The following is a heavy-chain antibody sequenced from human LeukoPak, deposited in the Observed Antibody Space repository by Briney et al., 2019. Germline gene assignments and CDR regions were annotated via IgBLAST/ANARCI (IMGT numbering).Heavy chain of an antibody. CDR2: IFPSDSDT. V-gene: IGHV5-51*01. D-gene: IGHD4-23*01. J-gene: IGHJ3*02. CDR1: GYDFSSYW. CDR3: ARRDYGGTSAAFDI. Sequence: GESLKISCKGSGYDFSSYWIGWVRHMPGKGLEWMGIIFPSDSDTRYRPSFQGQVTISADKSISTAYLQWSSLKASDTAMYYCARRDYGGTSAAFDIWGQGTMVTVSS.